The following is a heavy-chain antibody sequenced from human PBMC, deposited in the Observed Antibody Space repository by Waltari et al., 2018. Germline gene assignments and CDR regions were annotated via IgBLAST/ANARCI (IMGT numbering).Heavy chain of an antibody. CDR2: IYSGGNT. CDR3: ARSDYGDYGID. D-gene: IGHD4-17*01. CDR1: GLTVSGNY. J-gene: IGHJ4*02. Sequence: EVQLVESGGGLIQPGGSLRLYCAASGLTVSGNYMIRVRQAPGKGLEWVSVIYSGGNTYSADSVKGRFTISRDSSKTTLYLQMNSLRAEDTAFYYCARSDYGDYGIDWGQGTLVTVSS. V-gene: IGHV3-53*01.